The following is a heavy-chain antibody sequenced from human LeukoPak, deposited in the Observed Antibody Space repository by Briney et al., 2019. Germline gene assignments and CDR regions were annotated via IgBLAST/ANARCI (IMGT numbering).Heavy chain of an antibody. V-gene: IGHV4-34*01. CDR3: ARSQIVVVPAATPPYNWFDL. J-gene: IGHJ5*02. D-gene: IGHD2-2*01. Sequence: SETLSLTCAVYGGSFSGYYWSWIRQPPGKGLEWIGEINHSGSTNYNPSLKSRVTISVDTSKNQFSLKLSSVTAADTAVYYCARSQIVVVPAATPPYNWFDLWGQGTLVTVSS. CDR1: GGSFSGYY. CDR2: INHSGST.